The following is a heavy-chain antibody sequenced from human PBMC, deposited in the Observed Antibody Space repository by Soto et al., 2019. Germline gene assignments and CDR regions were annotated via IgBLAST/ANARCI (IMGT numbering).Heavy chain of an antibody. V-gene: IGHV4-34*01. CDR2: INHSGST. CDR3: ETKRADIWLHIDL. CDR1: GGSFSGYY. Sequence: SETLSLTCAVYGGSFSGYYWSWIRQPPGKGLEWIGEINHSGSTNYNPSLKSRVTISVDTSKNQFSLKLSSVTAADTAVYYCETKRADIWLHIDLSGQATLVTVSS. D-gene: IGHD3-9*01. J-gene: IGHJ5*02.